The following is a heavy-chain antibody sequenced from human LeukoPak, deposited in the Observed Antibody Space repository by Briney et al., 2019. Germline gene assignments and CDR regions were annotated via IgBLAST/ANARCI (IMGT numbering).Heavy chain of an antibody. J-gene: IGHJ3*02. CDR2: IDPSGGST. Sequence: GASVKVSCKASGGTFSSYAISWVRQAPGQGLEWMGIIDPSGGSTSYAQKFQGRVTMTRDTSTSAVYMELSSLRSEDTAVYYCARTGPTGTTGSRYAFDIWGQGTMVTVSS. D-gene: IGHD1-1*01. V-gene: IGHV1-46*03. CDR1: GGTFSSYA. CDR3: ARTGPTGTTGSRYAFDI.